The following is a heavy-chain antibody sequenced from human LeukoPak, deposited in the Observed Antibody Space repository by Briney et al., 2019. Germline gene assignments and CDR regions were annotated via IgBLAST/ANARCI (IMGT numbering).Heavy chain of an antibody. Sequence: SETLSLTCSVSGGYISSYYWSWIRQPPGKGLEWIGYIYYTGSTNYNTSLESRVTISIDTSKKQLSLKLRSVTAADTAVYYCARDRRESSKPNDAFDIWGQGTMVTVSS. CDR3: ARDRRESSKPNDAFDI. D-gene: IGHD4-11*01. CDR1: GGYISSYY. V-gene: IGHV4-59*01. J-gene: IGHJ3*02. CDR2: IYYTGST.